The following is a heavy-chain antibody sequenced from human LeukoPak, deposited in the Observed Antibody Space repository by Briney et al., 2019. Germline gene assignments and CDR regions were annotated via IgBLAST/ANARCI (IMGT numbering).Heavy chain of an antibody. J-gene: IGHJ4*02. Sequence: PSQTLSLTCTVSGGSISSGDYYWRWIRQPPGTGLEWIGYIYYSGSTYYNPSLKSRVTISVDTSKNQFSLKLSSVTAADTAVYYCARRYYDILTGYPYYFDYWGQGTLVTVSS. D-gene: IGHD3-9*01. V-gene: IGHV4-30-4*01. CDR1: GGSISSGDYY. CDR2: IYYSGST. CDR3: ARRYYDILTGYPYYFDY.